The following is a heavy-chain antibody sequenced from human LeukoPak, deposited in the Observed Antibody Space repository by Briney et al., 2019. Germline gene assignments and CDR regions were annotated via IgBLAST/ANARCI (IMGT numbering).Heavy chain of an antibody. CDR2: IYYSGST. V-gene: IGHV4-39*07. CDR3: ARVQSRLSWFDP. J-gene: IGHJ5*02. Sequence: SETLSLTCTVSGGSISGTSYYWGWLRQPPGKGLEWIGCIYYSGSTYYNPSLKRRVTISVDTSKSQLSLKPSSVTAADTAVYYCARVQSRLSWFDPWGQGTLVTVSS. CDR1: GGSISGTSYY.